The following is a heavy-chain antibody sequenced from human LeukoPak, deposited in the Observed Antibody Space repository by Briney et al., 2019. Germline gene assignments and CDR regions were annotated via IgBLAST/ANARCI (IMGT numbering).Heavy chain of an antibody. Sequence: GGSLRLSCAASGLTFRNYGMHWVRQAPGKGLEWVAVISYDGIKKYYGDSVKGRFTISRDNSKNTLYLQMNSLRSEDTAVYYCAKESTVVTFDFWGQGTLVTVSS. CDR3: AKESTVVTFDF. CDR2: ISYDGIKK. J-gene: IGHJ4*02. V-gene: IGHV3-30*18. CDR1: GLTFRNYG. D-gene: IGHD4-23*01.